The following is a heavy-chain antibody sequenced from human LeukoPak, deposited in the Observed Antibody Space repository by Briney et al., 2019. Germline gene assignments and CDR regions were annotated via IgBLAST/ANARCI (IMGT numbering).Heavy chain of an antibody. Sequence: GGSLRLSCAASGFTFSSYAMSWVRQAPGKGLEWVSAISGSGGSTYYADSVKGRFTISRDNSKNTLYLQMNSLRAEDTAVYYCAKASEQTYYYGSGPPNWFDPWGQGTLVTVSS. CDR2: ISGSGGST. J-gene: IGHJ5*02. V-gene: IGHV3-23*01. CDR1: GFTFSSYA. CDR3: AKASEQTYYYGSGPPNWFDP. D-gene: IGHD3-10*01.